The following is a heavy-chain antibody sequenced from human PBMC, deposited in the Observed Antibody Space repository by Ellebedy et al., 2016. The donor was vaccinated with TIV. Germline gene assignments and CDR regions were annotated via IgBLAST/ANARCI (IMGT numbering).Heavy chain of an antibody. D-gene: IGHD3-22*01. CDR2: IYHNGNT. CDR3: ARQYNYGTSGYYVDY. Sequence: MPSETLSLTCTVSGYSISRGYYWGWIRQPPGKGLEWIGYIYHNGNTNYNPSLKSRVTISVDPSKNQFSLNLSSVTAADTAVYYCARQYNYGTSGYYVDYWGQGTLLTVSS. CDR1: GYSISRGYY. J-gene: IGHJ4*02. V-gene: IGHV4-59*08.